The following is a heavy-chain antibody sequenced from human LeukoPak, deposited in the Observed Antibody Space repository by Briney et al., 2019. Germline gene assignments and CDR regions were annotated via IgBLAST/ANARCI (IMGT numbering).Heavy chain of an antibody. D-gene: IGHD2-2*01. V-gene: IGHV1-18*01. CDR3: ASPLPLCSSTSCYYYYGMDV. CDR1: GYTFTSYG. J-gene: IGHJ6*02. Sequence: GASVKVSCKASGYTFTSYGISWVRQAPGQGLEWMGWISAYNGNTNYAQKLQGRVTMTTDTSTSTAYMELRSLRSDDTAVYYCASPLPLCSSTSCYYYYGMDVWGQGTTVTVSS. CDR2: ISAYNGNT.